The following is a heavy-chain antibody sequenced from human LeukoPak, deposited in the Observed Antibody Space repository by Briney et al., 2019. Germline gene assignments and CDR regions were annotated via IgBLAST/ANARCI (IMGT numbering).Heavy chain of an antibody. CDR1: GGCISSYY. Sequence: SETLSLTCTASGGCISSYYWSWIRQPAGKGLEWIGRIYTSGSTNYNPSPKSRVTMSVDKSKNQFSLQLSYVTAADTAAYYCGGALGDSSGYYWFDPWGQGTLVTVSS. J-gene: IGHJ5*02. CDR3: GGALGDSSGYYWFDP. D-gene: IGHD3-22*01. V-gene: IGHV4-4*07. CDR2: IYTSGST.